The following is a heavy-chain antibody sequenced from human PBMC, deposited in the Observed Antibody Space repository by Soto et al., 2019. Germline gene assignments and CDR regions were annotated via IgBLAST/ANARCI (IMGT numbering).Heavy chain of an antibody. CDR2: IYSSGST. J-gene: IGHJ4*02. Sequence: SETLSLTCNVSGGTISRGDYYWILIRQPPGKGLEWIGYIYSSGSTSYNPSLKSRVTISVDTSKNQFSLKLSSVTAADTAVYYCARRYGPGFDYWGQGTLVTVSS. CDR1: GGTISRGDYY. CDR3: ARRYGPGFDY. D-gene: IGHD4-17*01. V-gene: IGHV4-30-4*01.